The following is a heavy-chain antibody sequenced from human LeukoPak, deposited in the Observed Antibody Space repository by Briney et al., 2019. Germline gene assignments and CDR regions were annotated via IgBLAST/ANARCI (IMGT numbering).Heavy chain of an antibody. CDR1: GYSISSGYY. CDR3: ARVDYYDSSGYSVFDY. J-gene: IGHJ4*02. V-gene: IGHV4-38-2*02. Sequence: SETLSLTCTVSGYSISSGYYWGWIRQPPGKGLEWIGSIYHSGSTYYNPSLKSRVTISVDTSKNQFSLKLSSVTAADTAVYYCARVDYYDSSGYSVFDYWGQGTLVTVSS. CDR2: IYHSGST. D-gene: IGHD3-22*01.